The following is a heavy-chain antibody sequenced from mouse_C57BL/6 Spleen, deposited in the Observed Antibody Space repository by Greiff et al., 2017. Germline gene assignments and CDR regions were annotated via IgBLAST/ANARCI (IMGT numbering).Heavy chain of an antibody. CDR3: TTPLGY. CDR2: IDPETGGT. J-gene: IGHJ2*01. Sequence: VQLVESGAELVRPGASVTLSCKASGYTFTDYEMHWVKQTPVHGLEWIGAIDPETGGTAYNQKFKGKAILTADKSSSTAYMELRSLTSEDSAVYYCTTPLGYWGQGTTLTVSS. V-gene: IGHV1-15*01. CDR1: GYTFTDYE.